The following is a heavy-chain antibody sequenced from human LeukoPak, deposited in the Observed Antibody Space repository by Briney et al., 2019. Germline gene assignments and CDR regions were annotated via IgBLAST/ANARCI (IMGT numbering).Heavy chain of an antibody. D-gene: IGHD6-13*01. V-gene: IGHV4-59*08. Sequence: SETLSLTCTVSGGSISSHYWSWIWQPPGKGLEWIGYIYYSGSTNYNPSLKNRVTISVDTSKNQFSLKLSSVTAADTAVYYCATRDGGQQLASYWSFDLWGRGTLVTVSS. J-gene: IGHJ2*01. CDR2: IYYSGST. CDR1: GGSISSHY. CDR3: ATRDGGQQLASYWSFDL.